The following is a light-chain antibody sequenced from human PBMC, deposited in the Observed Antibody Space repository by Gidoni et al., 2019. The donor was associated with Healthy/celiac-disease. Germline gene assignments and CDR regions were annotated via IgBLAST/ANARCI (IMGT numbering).Light chain of an antibody. V-gene: IGKV3-20*01. CDR2: GAS. Sequence: IVSTQSPGTLSLSPGERATLSCRASQSVSSSYLAWYQQKPGQAPRLLIDGASSRATGIPDRFSGSGSGTDFTLTISRLEPEDFAVDYCQQYGRSPRTFGQGTKLEIK. J-gene: IGKJ2*01. CDR3: QQYGRSPRT. CDR1: QSVSSSY.